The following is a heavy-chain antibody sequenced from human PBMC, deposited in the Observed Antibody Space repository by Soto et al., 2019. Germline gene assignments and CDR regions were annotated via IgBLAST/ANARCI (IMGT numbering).Heavy chain of an antibody. V-gene: IGHV4-61*01. CDR1: GGSVSSGSNF. D-gene: IGHD5-12*01. Sequence: PSETLSLTCAVSGGSVSSGSNFWSWIRQPPGKALEWIGYISYSGSTNYNPSLKSRVTISVDTSKNQFSLKLNSVTAADTDVYYCARDISGNFDSWGQGTLVTVSS. J-gene: IGHJ4*02. CDR3: ARDISGNFDS. CDR2: ISYSGST.